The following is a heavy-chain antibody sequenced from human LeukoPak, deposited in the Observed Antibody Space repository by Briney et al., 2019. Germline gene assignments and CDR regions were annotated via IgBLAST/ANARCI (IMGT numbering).Heavy chain of an antibody. CDR3: ARSSVVLREGFDY. Sequence: SETLSLTCIVSGYSISSNYYWGWVRQPPGKGLEWIGSIYYDGTTYYSPSLKSRVTVLRDTSNNQFSLRLTSMTAADTAVYYCARSSVVLREGFDYWGRGTLVTVSS. V-gene: IGHV4-38-2*02. CDR2: IYYDGTT. CDR1: GYSISSNYY. J-gene: IGHJ4*02. D-gene: IGHD3-10*01.